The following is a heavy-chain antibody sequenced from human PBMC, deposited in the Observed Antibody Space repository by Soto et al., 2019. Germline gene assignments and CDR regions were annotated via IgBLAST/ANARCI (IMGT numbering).Heavy chain of an antibody. CDR1: GFTFSSYG. D-gene: IGHD4-17*01. CDR2: IWYDGTNK. Sequence: QVPLVESGRIVVQPGRSLRLSCATSGFTFSSYGMHWVRQGPGKGLELVAVIWYDGTNKYYADSLNVRCPISRDDSTKKLSLQMYSLRAESTAVDYCARCPRTTVTTWGDGSFGLWGRGTLVTVSS. V-gene: IGHV3-33*01. CDR3: ARCPRTTVTTWGDGSFGL. J-gene: IGHJ2*01.